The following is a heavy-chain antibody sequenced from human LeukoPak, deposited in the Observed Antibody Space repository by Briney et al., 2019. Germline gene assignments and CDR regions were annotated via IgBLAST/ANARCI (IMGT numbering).Heavy chain of an antibody. J-gene: IGHJ6*04. CDR3: VKGNTRQAGSLLTTDV. CDR1: GFTFSSCG. Sequence: GGSLRPSCAASGFTFSSCGMTWVRQAPGKGLEWVSAISGSGDSTYYADSVKGRFTISRDNSKNELYLQMNRLRVEDTAVFYCVKGNTRQAGSLLTTDVWGKGTTVTVSS. CDR2: ISGSGDST. D-gene: IGHD1-14*01. V-gene: IGHV3-23*01.